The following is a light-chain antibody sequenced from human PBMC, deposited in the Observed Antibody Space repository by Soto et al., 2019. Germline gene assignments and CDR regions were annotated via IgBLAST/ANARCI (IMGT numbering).Light chain of an antibody. CDR3: TAWDGSLDGRV. V-gene: IGLV1-44*01. CDR2: RTD. Sequence: QSVLTQPPSASGTPGQRVTISCSGSGSNIGTNTVNWYQRLPGTAPKLLIYRTDQRPAGIPDRFSGSKSGTSASLDISGLQSDDEADYYCTAWDGSLDGRVFGGGTKLTVL. J-gene: IGLJ3*02. CDR1: GSNIGTNT.